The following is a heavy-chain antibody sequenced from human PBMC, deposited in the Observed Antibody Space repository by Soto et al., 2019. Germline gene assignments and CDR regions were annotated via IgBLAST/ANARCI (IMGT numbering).Heavy chain of an antibody. D-gene: IGHD5-12*01. V-gene: IGHV3-11*01. CDR2: ISSRDNTI. J-gene: IGHJ6*02. CDR1: GFTFSDYY. CDR3: ARTDGGYPPLYYGMDV. Sequence: QVHLVESGGDLVKPGGSLRLSCAASGFTFSDYYMNWIRQAPGKGLDWVSSISSRDNTIYYADSVQGRFTISRDNAKNSLYLQMNSRRAEDTAVYYCARTDGGYPPLYYGMDVWGQGTTVTVSS.